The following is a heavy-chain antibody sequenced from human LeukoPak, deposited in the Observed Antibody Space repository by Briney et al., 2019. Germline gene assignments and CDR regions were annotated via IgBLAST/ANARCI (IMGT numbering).Heavy chain of an antibody. Sequence: GGSLRLSCAASGFTVSSNYMSWVRQAPGKGLEWVSVIYSGGSTYYADSVKGRFTISRNNSKNTLYLQMNSLRAEDTAVYYCARDSLSGPRYGMDVWGQGTTVTVSS. CDR2: IYSGGST. D-gene: IGHD2/OR15-2a*01. CDR3: ARDSLSGPRYGMDV. J-gene: IGHJ6*02. V-gene: IGHV3-53*01. CDR1: GFTVSSNY.